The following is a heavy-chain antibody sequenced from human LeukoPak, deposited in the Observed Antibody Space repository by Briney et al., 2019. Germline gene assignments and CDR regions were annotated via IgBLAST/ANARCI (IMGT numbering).Heavy chain of an antibody. CDR1: GLTFGDAW. V-gene: IGHV3-7*03. CDR2: IKQDGSEK. CDR3: ATSYDMGWLIGY. D-gene: IGHD3/OR15-3a*01. J-gene: IGHJ4*02. Sequence: GGSMRLSCAAPGLTFGDAWMNWVRQVPGQGLEWVAHIKQDGSEKFYVASVKGRFTISRDNGKSSLYLQMNSLRAEDTALYYCATSYDMGWLIGYWGQGTLVTVSS.